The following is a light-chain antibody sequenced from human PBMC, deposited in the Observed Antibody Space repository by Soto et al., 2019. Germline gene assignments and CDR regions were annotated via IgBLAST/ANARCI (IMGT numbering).Light chain of an antibody. CDR1: QTISSW. V-gene: IGKV1-5*03. CDR3: QHYDTYRAT. CDR2: KAS. J-gene: IGKJ1*01. Sequence: DIQMTPSPSTLSGSVVARVTITCRASQTISSWLAWYQQKPGKAPKLLIYKASTLKSGVPSRFSGSGSGTEFTLTISGLQPDDFATDDCQHYDTYRATFGLGTKVDIK.